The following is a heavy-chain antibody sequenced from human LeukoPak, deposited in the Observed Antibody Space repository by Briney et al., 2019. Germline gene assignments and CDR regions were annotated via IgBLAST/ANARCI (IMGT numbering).Heavy chain of an antibody. D-gene: IGHD3-22*01. CDR1: GFTFSSYA. CDR2: ISGSGGST. V-gene: IGHV3-23*01. J-gene: IGHJ4*02. CDR3: ANRRAVWERYYYDRRYDY. Sequence: GGSLRLSCAASGFTFSSYAMSWVRQAPGKGLEWVSAISGSGGSTYYADSVKGRFTISRDNSKNTLYLQMNGLRAEDTAVYYCANRRAVWERYYYDRRYDYWGQGTLVTVSS.